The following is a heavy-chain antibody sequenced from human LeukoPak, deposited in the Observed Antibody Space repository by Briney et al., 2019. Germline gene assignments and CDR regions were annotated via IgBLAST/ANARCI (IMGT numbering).Heavy chain of an antibody. J-gene: IGHJ6*03. CDR2: MCGTAGCT. V-gene: IGHV3-23*01. CDR1: GFTFYMYA. CDR3: ARPNGGGYNYYYYYYMDV. D-gene: IGHD5-24*01. Sequence: GGSLRLSCQASGFTFYMYAMSWVRQAPGKGLEWVASMCGTAGCTFYPDSVKGRFTISRDNSKNSLYLQMNSLRAEDTAVYYCARPNGGGYNYYYYYYMDVWGKGTTVTVSS.